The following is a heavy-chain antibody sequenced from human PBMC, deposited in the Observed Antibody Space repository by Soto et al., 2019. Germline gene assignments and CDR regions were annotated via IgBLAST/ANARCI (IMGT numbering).Heavy chain of an antibody. CDR3: ARESSAPNCYYSGMDV. J-gene: IGHJ6*02. V-gene: IGHV1-69*01. CDR1: GCTFSSYA. D-gene: IGHD2-15*01. Sequence: QVQLVQSGAEVKKPGSSVKVSCRASGCTFSSYAVSWVRQAPGQGLEWMGVIIPLLNTPKYAPQFQDRVPITPGAPATTGYRELSSLRSDDTAVYFCARESSAPNCYYSGMDVWGQGTPVTVSS. CDR2: IIPLLNTP.